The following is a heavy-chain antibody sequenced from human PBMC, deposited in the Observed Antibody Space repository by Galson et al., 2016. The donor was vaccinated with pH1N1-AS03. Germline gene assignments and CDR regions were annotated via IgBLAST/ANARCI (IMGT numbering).Heavy chain of an antibody. Sequence: SLRLSCAASGFTFSRYWMHWVRQAPGKGLVWVSHINEDGSTTRYADSVKGRFTISRDNSESTLYLQMNSLGDDDTAVYYCVSYNWNDPHMDSWGRGTQVTVSS. CDR3: VSYNWNDPHMDS. J-gene: IGHJ5*01. D-gene: IGHD1-20*01. CDR2: INEDGSTT. CDR1: GFTFSRYW. V-gene: IGHV3-74*01.